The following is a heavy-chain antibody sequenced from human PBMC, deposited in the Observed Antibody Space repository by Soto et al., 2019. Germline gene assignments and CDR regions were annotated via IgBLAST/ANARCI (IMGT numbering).Heavy chain of an antibody. D-gene: IGHD3-22*01. Sequence: SETLSLTCTVSGGSISSGAYYWSWVRQHPGKGLEWIGFIYYSGSTYFSPSLKSRLTISVDTSKNQFSLKLSSVTAADTAVYYCARRSDYYDSSGYCFDYWGQGTLVTVSS. J-gene: IGHJ4*02. CDR1: GGSISSGAYY. CDR2: IYYSGST. V-gene: IGHV4-30-4*08. CDR3: ARRSDYYDSSGYCFDY.